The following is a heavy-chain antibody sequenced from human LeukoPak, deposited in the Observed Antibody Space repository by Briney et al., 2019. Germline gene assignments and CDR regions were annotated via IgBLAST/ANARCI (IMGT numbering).Heavy chain of an antibody. V-gene: IGHV3-30*04. D-gene: IGHD2-21*02. CDR2: ISYDGSNK. Sequence: GGSLRLSCAASGFTFSSYAMHWVRQAPGKGLEWVAVISYDGSNKYYADSVKGRFTISRDNSKNTLYLQMNSLRAEDTAVYYCATICGGDCYSKFDYWGQGTLVTVSS. CDR3: ATICGGDCYSKFDY. CDR1: GFTFSSYA. J-gene: IGHJ4*02.